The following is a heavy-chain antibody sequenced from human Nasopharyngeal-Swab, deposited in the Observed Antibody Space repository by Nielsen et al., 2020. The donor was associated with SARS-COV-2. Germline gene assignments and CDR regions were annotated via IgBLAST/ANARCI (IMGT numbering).Heavy chain of an antibody. CDR3: ARASWRGDFDAFDI. V-gene: IGHV3-30*02. Sequence: GESLKISCAASGFTFSNYAMSWVRQAPGKGLEWVAFIRYDGSGKYYADSVKGRFTISRDISKNTLFLQMKSLRAEDTAIYYCARASWRGDFDAFDIWGQGTMVTVSS. CDR1: GFTFSNYA. CDR2: IRYDGSGK. D-gene: IGHD3-16*01. J-gene: IGHJ3*02.